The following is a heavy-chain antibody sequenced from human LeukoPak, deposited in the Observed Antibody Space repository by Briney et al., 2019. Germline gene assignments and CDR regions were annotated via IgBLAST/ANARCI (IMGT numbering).Heavy chain of an antibody. V-gene: IGHV3-21*01. D-gene: IGHD4-11*01. CDR1: GFTFSSYS. CDR2: ISSSSSYI. Sequence: PGGSLRLSCAASGFTFSSYSMNWVRQAPGKGLEWVSSISSSSSYIYYADSVKGRFTISRDNAKNSLYLQMNTLRAEDTAVYYCTRDAYSINYYYNGMDVWGQGTTVIVSS. CDR3: TRDAYSINYYYNGMDV. J-gene: IGHJ6*02.